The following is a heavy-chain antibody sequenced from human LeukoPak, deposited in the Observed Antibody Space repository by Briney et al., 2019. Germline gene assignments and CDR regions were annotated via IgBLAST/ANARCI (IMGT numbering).Heavy chain of an antibody. CDR2: IYYSGST. D-gene: IGHD2-2*01. J-gene: IGHJ6*02. V-gene: IGHV4-30-4*01. CDR3: ARVSSLYYYGMDV. Sequence: PSQTLSLTCTVSGDSISSGDYYWSWIRQPPGKGLEWIGYIYYSGSTYYNPSLKSRVTISVDTSKNQFSLKLSSVTAADTAVYYCARVSSLYYYGMDVWGQGTTVTVSS. CDR1: GDSISSGDYY.